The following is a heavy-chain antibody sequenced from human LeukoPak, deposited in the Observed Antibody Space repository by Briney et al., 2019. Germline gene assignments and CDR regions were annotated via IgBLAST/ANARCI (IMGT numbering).Heavy chain of an antibody. CDR3: ARVPGIYYYMDV. Sequence: SETLSLTCTVSGGSISSSSYYWGWIRQPPGKGLEWIGSIYYSGSTYYNPSLKSRVTISVDTSKNQFSLKLSSVTAADTAVYYCARVPGIYYYMDVWGKGTTVTVSS. J-gene: IGHJ6*03. V-gene: IGHV4-39*07. D-gene: IGHD6-13*01. CDR1: GGSISSSSYY. CDR2: IYYSGST.